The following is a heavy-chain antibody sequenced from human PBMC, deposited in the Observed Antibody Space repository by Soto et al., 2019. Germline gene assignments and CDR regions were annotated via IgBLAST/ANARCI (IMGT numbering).Heavy chain of an antibody. J-gene: IGHJ5*02. Sequence: GESLKISCRTSGYRFTSYWIAWVRQMPGKGLEWMGIIFPSDSDTRYSPSFQGQVTISADRSTSTVFLQWASLKASDTAVYFCARKDKSGYFNRFDPWGQGTLVTVYS. CDR2: IFPSDSDT. V-gene: IGHV5-51*01. D-gene: IGHD3-22*01. CDR1: GYRFTSYW. CDR3: ARKDKSGYFNRFDP.